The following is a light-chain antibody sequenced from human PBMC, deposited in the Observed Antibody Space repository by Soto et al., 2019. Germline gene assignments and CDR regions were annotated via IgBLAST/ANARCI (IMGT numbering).Light chain of an antibody. J-gene: IGKJ4*01. CDR1: QSINSN. CDR2: RAS. CDR3: QQYNNWPLL. V-gene: IGKV3-15*01. Sequence: IVMTQSPANLSVSPGERATLSCRASQSINSNLAWYQQKHGQAPRLLMFRASIRATGFPARFSGSGSGTEFNLTISSLQSEDFAVYDCQQYNNWPLLFGGGTKVDIK.